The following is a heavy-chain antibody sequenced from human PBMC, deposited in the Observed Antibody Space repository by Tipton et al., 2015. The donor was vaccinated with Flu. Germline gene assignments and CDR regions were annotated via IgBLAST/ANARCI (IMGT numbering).Heavy chain of an antibody. J-gene: IGHJ4*02. Sequence: TLSLTCTVSGGSISSGSYYWGWIRPPAGKGLEWIGGIYTTGSTNYNPSLKSRVTISADTSKNKFSLGLRSVTAADTAVYYCARIYYYGSGDYYLDSWGQGTLVTVSS. V-gene: IGHV4-61*02. D-gene: IGHD3-10*01. CDR1: GGSISSGSYY. CDR2: IYTTGST. CDR3: ARIYYYGSGDYYLDS.